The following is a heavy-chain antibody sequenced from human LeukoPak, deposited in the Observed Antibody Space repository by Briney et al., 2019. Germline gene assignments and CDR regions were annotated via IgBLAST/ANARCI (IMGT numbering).Heavy chain of an antibody. J-gene: IGHJ4*02. D-gene: IGHD5-12*01. Sequence: PGGSLRLSCAASGFIVSTNYVTWVRQAPGKGLEWVSVIYSGGTTYYTDSVKGRFTISRDKFKNTLYLQMNSLRAEDTAVYYCARDGPGSGYDGDFDYWGQGTLVTVSS. V-gene: IGHV3-53*01. CDR2: IYSGGTT. CDR1: GFIVSTNY. CDR3: ARDGPGSGYDGDFDY.